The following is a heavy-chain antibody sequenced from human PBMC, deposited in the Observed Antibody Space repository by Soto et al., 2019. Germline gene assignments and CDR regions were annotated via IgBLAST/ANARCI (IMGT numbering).Heavy chain of an antibody. CDR3: ERGQRATGPDYYYYYGMDV. V-gene: IGHV4-59*01. D-gene: IGHD3-10*01. CDR2: IYYSGST. Sequence: SETLSLTCTVSGGSISSYYWSWIRQPPGKGLEWIGYIYYSGSTNYNPSLKSRVTISVDTSKNQFSLKLSSVTAADTAVYYCERGQRATGPDYYYYYGMDVWGQGTTVTVSS. CDR1: GGSISSYY. J-gene: IGHJ6*02.